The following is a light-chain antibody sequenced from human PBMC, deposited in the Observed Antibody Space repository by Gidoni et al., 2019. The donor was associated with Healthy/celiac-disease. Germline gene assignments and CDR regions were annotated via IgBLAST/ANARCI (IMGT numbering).Light chain of an antibody. V-gene: IGKV1-33*01. Sequence: DIQMTQSPSSLSASLGDRVTITCQASKDISNYLNWYQQKQGKAPNLLIYDASNLEKGVPSRFSGSGSVTDFTFTISSLQPEDIATYYCQQYDNLPLTFGGGTKVEIK. CDR2: DAS. CDR1: KDISNY. CDR3: QQYDNLPLT. J-gene: IGKJ4*01.